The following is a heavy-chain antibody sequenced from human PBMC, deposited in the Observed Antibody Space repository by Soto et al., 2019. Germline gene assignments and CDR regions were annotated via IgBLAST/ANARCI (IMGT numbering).Heavy chain of an antibody. V-gene: IGHV1-2*02. J-gene: IGHJ6*02. CDR1: GYTFTGYY. Sequence: ASVKVSCKASGYTFTGYYMHWVRQAPGQGLEWMGWINPNSGGTNYAQKFQGRVTMTRDTSISTAYMELSRLRSDDTAVYYCAILSGAVTSYYYYGMDVWGQGTTVTVSS. CDR3: AILSGAVTSYYYYGMDV. D-gene: IGHD3-3*01. CDR2: INPNSGGT.